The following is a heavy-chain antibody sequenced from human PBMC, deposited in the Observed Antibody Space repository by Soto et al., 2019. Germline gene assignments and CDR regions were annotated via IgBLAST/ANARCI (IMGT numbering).Heavy chain of an antibody. CDR3: ARPNIRYLMVRRVIGPHDAFDI. D-gene: IGHD3-10*01. Sequence: GGSLRLSCAASGFTVSSNYMSWVRQAPGKGLEWVSVIYSGGSTYYADSVKGRFTISRDNSKNTLYLQMNSLRAEDTAVYYCARPNIRYLMVRRVIGPHDAFDIWGQGTMVTVSS. J-gene: IGHJ3*02. V-gene: IGHV3-66*04. CDR1: GFTVSSNY. CDR2: IYSGGST.